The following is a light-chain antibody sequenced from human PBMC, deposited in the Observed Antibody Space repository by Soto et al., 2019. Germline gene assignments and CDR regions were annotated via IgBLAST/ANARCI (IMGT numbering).Light chain of an antibody. CDR2: GAS. CDR1: QGIDNY. V-gene: IGKV1-17*03. J-gene: IGKJ2*01. Sequence: DIQMTQSPSAMSASVGDRVTITCRASQGIDNYLAWFQQKPGQGPKRLIYGASNLQSGVLPRFSGSGSETEFTLTISNLQPEDIATYYCLQHNAYPFTFGQGTKLEIK. CDR3: LQHNAYPFT.